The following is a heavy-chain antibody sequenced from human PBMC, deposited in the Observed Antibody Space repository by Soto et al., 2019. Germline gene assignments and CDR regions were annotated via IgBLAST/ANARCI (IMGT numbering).Heavy chain of an antibody. CDR2: IKSKTDGGTT. D-gene: IGHD3-22*01. CDR1: GFTFSNAW. CDR3: TTLISEDYYDSSGYYYPHFDY. J-gene: IGHJ4*02. V-gene: IGHV3-15*07. Sequence: PGGSLRLSCAASGFTFSNAWMNWVRQAPGKGLEWVGRIKSKTDGGTTDYAAPVKGRFTISRDDSKNTLYLQMNSLKTEDTAVYYCTTLISEDYYDSSGYYYPHFDYWGQGTLVTVSS.